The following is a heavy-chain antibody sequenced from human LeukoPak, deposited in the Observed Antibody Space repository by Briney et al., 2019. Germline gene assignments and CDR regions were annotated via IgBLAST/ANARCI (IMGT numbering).Heavy chain of an antibody. V-gene: IGHV4-34*01. J-gene: IGHJ4*02. Sequence: SETLSLTCAVYGGSFSGYYWSWIRQPPGKGLEWIGEINHSGSTNYNPSLKSRVTISVDTSKDQFSLKLSSVTAADTAVYYCARGEWELGYWGQGTLVTVSS. D-gene: IGHD1-26*01. CDR3: ARGEWELGY. CDR1: GGSFSGYY. CDR2: INHSGST.